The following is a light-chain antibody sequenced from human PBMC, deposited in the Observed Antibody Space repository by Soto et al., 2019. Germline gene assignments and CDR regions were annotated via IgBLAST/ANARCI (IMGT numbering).Light chain of an antibody. CDR2: GAS. CDR1: QSVSSN. V-gene: IGKV3-15*01. Sequence: IILTQSPATLSVSPGERATLTCRASQSVSSNLTWYQQKPGKAPRLLIYGASSRATGIPARFSGSGSGTEFTLTISRLEPEDFAVYYCQQYYSSLLTFGEGTKVDI. J-gene: IGKJ1*01. CDR3: QQYYSSLLT.